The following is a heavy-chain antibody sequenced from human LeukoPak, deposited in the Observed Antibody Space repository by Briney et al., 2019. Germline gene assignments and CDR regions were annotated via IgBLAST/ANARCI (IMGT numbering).Heavy chain of an antibody. V-gene: IGHV4-39*07. CDR1: GGSISSASSF. Sequence: PSETLSLTCTVSGGSISSASSFWGWIRQPPGKGLEWIGTLYYGGSTYYNASLKSRVTMSGDTSKNQFSLKLSSVTAADTAVYYCAREPLVGWFDPWGQGTLVTVSS. CDR2: LYYGGST. J-gene: IGHJ5*02. CDR3: AREPLVGWFDP. D-gene: IGHD1-14*01.